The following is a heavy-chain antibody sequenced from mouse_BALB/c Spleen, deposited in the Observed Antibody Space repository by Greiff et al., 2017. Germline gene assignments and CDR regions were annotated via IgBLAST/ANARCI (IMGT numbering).Heavy chain of an antibody. V-gene: IGHV14-3*02. CDR1: GFNIKDTY. Sequence: VQLKESGAELVKPGASVKLSCTASGFNIKDTYMHWVKQRPEQGLEWIGRIDPANGNTKYDPKFQGKATITADTSSNTAYLQLSSLTSEDTAVYYCASLYDGMDYWGQGTSVTVSS. CDR2: IDPANGNT. CDR3: ASLYDGMDY. D-gene: IGHD2-3*01. J-gene: IGHJ4*01.